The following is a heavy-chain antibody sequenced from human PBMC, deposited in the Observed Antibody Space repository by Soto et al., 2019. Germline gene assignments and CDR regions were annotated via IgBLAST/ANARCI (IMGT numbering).Heavy chain of an antibody. Sequence: TLSLTCTVSGGSVSSGAYYWSWIRQPPEKGLEWIGYIYYSGSTNYNPSLKSRVTISVDMSKNQFSLKLTSVTAADTAVYYCARAISIGYNLLTAYYMDYWCQGLLVTVSS. V-gene: IGHV4-61*08. J-gene: IGHJ4*02. D-gene: IGHD3-9*01. CDR1: GGSVSSGAYY. CDR2: IYYSGST. CDR3: ARAISIGYNLLTAYYMDY.